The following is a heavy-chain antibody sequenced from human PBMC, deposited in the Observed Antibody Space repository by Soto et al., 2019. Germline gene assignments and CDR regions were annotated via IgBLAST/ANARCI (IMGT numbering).Heavy chain of an antibody. CDR3: ARGKKLERYCTNGVCQPRGHNWFDP. V-gene: IGHV4-31*03. J-gene: IGHJ5*02. CDR1: GGSISSGGYY. CDR2: IYYSGST. Sequence: QVQLQESGPGLVKPSQTLSLTCTVSGGSISSGGYYWSWIRQHPGKGLEWIGYIYYSGSTYYNPSLKSRVTISVDTSQNQFALKLSSVTAADTAVYYCARGKKLERYCTNGVCQPRGHNWFDPWGQGTLVTVSS. D-gene: IGHD2-8*01.